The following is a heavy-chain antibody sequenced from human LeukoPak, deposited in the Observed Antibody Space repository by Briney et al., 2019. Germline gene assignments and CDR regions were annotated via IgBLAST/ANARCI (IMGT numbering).Heavy chain of an antibody. V-gene: IGHV3-30*02. CDR3: AKVVGASGY. D-gene: IGHD1-26*01. Sequence: GGSLRLSCAASAFSFSNYNMNWVRQAPGKGLEWVAFIRYDGGNKYYADSVKGRFTISRDNSKNTLYLQMNSLRAEDTAVYYCAKVVGASGYWGQGTLVTVSS. CDR2: IRYDGGNK. CDR1: AFSFSNYN. J-gene: IGHJ4*02.